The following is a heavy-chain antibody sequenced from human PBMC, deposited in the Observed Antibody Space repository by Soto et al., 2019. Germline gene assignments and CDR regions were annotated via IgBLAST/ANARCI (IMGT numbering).Heavy chain of an antibody. J-gene: IGHJ4*02. CDR3: ARVNTTLVDHFDC. CDR1: AFSVSCSS. Sequence: GGSLRLSCVVSAFSVSCSSIFWVRQATGKGLEWVSLMHRGGSTDNADSVKGRFTTSRDKSKNTLYLHMNGLRVEDTAVYYCARVNTTLVDHFDCWGQGTLVTVSS. V-gene: IGHV3-53*01. CDR2: MHRGGST. D-gene: IGHD5-18*01.